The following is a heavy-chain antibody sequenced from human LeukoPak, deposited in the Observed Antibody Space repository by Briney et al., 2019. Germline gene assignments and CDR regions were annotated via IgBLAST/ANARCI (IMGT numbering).Heavy chain of an antibody. V-gene: IGHV3-74*01. D-gene: IGHD3-3*01. CDR1: GFTFSSYA. Sequence: GGSLRLSCAASGFTFSSYAMNWVRQAPGKGLVWVSRINSDGSTTSYAGSVKGRFIISRDNAKNTLYLQMSSLRAEDTAVYFCASELNDFWSGYQHYYYYYMDVWGKGTTVTVSS. CDR3: ASELNDFWSGYQHYYYYYMDV. CDR2: INSDGSTT. J-gene: IGHJ6*03.